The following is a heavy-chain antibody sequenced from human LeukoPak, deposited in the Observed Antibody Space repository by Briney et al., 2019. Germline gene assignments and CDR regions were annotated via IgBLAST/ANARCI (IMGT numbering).Heavy chain of an antibody. CDR1: GFTFSSYA. CDR2: ISGSGGST. CDR3: AKDAYGFLAPHFFLSNESWFAP. J-gene: IGHJ5*02. V-gene: IGHV3-23*01. Sequence: GSLRLSCAASGFTFSSYAMSWVRQAPGKGLEWVSAISGSGGSTYYADSVKGRFTISRDNSKNTLYLQMNSLRAEDTAVYYCAKDAYGFLAPHFFLSNESWFAPWGKGTLVTVS. D-gene: IGHD3-3*01.